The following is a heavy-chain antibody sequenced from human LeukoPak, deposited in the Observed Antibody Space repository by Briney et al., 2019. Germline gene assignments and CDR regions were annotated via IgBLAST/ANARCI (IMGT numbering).Heavy chain of an antibody. V-gene: IGHV1-69*05. CDR2: IIPIFGTA. D-gene: IGHD6-19*01. J-gene: IGHJ4*02. CDR3: AAITTVFGSSGQFDY. CDR1: GGTFSSYA. Sequence: GSSVKVSCKASGGTFSSYAISWVRQAPGQGLEWMGGIIPIFGTANYAQKFQGRVTITTDESTSTAYMELSSLRSEDTAVYYCAAITTVFGSSGQFDYWGQGTLVTVSS.